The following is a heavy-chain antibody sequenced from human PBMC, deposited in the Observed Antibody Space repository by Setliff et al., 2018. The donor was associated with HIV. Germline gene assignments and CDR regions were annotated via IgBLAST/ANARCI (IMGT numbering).Heavy chain of an antibody. V-gene: IGHV3-23*01. CDR2: ISGSGDST. CDR3: AKDGISGGAYPPYYFDY. J-gene: IGHJ4*01. Sequence: GGSLRLSCAASGFTFSFHAMTWVRQAPGKGLEWVSGISGSGDSTYYAESVKGRFTISRDNSKNTMFLQMNNLRAEDTAVYYCAKDGISGGAYPPYYFDYWGHGTLVTVSS. CDR1: GFTFSFHA. D-gene: IGHD2-15*01.